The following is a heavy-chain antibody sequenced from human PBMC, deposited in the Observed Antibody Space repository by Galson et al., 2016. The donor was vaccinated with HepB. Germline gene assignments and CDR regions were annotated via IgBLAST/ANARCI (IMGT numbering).Heavy chain of an antibody. J-gene: IGHJ4*02. V-gene: IGHV3-66*01. CDR3: ARDPLPYGSGSYSFHY. D-gene: IGHD3-10*01. CDR2: LYTVRST. Sequence: SLRLSCAASGFTVSSSYMNWVRQAPGKGLQWISVLYTVRSTYYADSVKGRFTISRDNSKNTVYLQMNNLRAEDTAVYYCARDPLPYGSGSYSFHYCGQGTLVTVTS. CDR1: GFTVSSSY.